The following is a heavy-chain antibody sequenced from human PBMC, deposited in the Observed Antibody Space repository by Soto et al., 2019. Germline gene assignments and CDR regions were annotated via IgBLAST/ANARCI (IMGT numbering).Heavy chain of an antibody. CDR3: ARSFCSSTNCYRPFDY. CDR1: GYTFTTYA. Sequence: ASVKVSCKSSGYTFTTYAMHWVRQAPGQRLEWMGWINAGNGVTKYSQKFQGRVTMTRDTSARTAYMELSSLRSEDTAVYCCARSFCSSTNCYRPFDYWGPGTLVTVSS. V-gene: IGHV1-3*01. J-gene: IGHJ4*02. CDR2: INAGNGVT. D-gene: IGHD2-2*01.